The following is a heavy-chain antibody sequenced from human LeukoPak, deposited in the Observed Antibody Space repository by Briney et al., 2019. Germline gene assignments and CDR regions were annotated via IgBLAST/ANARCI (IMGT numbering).Heavy chain of an antibody. D-gene: IGHD3-3*01. J-gene: IGHJ4*02. CDR3: ARGASAPTIRPYYFDY. V-gene: IGHV4-34*01. CDR1: GGSFSGYS. CDR2: IYYSGST. Sequence: SETLSLTCAVYGGSFSGYSWNWIRQPPGKGLEWIGSIYYSGSTYYNPSLKSRVTISVDTSKNQFSLKLSSVTAADTAVYYCARGASAPTIRPYYFDYWGQGTLVTVSS.